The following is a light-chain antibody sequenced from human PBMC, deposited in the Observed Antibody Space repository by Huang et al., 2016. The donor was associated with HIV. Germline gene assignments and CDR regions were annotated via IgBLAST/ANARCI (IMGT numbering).Light chain of an antibody. V-gene: IGKV2D-29*02. Sequence: DLVMTQTPLSLSVTPGQPASISRKSGQSLLHSDGKIHLSWYLQRPGQSPHRLIYEVANRFSGVPERFSGSGSGTDFTLKISRVEAEDVGVYYCMQSIQLPFTFGPGTKVDLK. CDR1: QSLLHSDGKIH. CDR3: MQSIQLPFT. CDR2: EVA. J-gene: IGKJ3*01.